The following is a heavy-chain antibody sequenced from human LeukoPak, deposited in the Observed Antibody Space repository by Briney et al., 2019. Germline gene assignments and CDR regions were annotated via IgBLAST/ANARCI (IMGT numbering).Heavy chain of an antibody. Sequence: LRLSCAASGFTFSSYGMHWVLQAPGKGLEWVAVISYDGSNKYYADSVKGRFTISRDNSKNTLYLQMNSLRAEDTAVYYCAKDKSLSSGWYGYFQHWGQGTLVTVSS. CDR1: GFTFSSYG. CDR3: AKDKSLSSGWYGYFQH. V-gene: IGHV3-30*18. CDR2: ISYDGSNK. D-gene: IGHD6-19*01. J-gene: IGHJ1*01.